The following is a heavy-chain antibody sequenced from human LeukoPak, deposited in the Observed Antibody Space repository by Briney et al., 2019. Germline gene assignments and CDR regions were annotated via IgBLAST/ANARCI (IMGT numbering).Heavy chain of an antibody. V-gene: IGHV4-59*01. CDR2: IHYSGST. J-gene: IGHJ4*02. D-gene: IGHD3-3*01. CDR3: VRSDDFWSGYYGY. Sequence: PSETLSLTCTVSGGSISSYYWSWIRQPPGKGLEWIGYIHYSGSTHYNPSLKSRVTISVDTSKNQVSLKLRSVTAADTAVYYCVRSDDFWSGYYGYWGQGTLVTVSS. CDR1: GGSISSYY.